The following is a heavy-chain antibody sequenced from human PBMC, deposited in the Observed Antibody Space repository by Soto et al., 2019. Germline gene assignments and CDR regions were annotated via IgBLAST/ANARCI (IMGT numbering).Heavy chain of an antibody. CDR2: ISYDGSNK. Sequence: LRLSCAASGFTFSSYGMHWVRQAPGKGLEWVAVISYDGSNKYYADSVKGRFTISRDNSKNTLYLQLNSLRAEDTAVYYCAKDIVVVPAGTPTYYYYGMDVWGQGTTVTVSS. V-gene: IGHV3-30*18. CDR3: AKDIVVVPAGTPTYYYYGMDV. CDR1: GFTFSSYG. J-gene: IGHJ6*02. D-gene: IGHD2-2*01.